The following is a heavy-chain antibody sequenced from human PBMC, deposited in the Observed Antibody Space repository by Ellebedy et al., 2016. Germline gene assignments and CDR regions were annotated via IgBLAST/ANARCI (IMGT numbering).Heavy chain of an antibody. V-gene: IGHV2-5*01. CDR2: IYGNDDK. CDR3: VHRTTVTSFDF. Sequence: SGPTLVKPTQTLTLTCSFSGFSLTTNQVVVGWVRQPPGKAPEWLTFIYGNDDKRYSPSLKSRLTITKDSSKNQVVLTLTNMDPVDTATYFCVHRTTVTSFDFWGQGTLVTVSS. J-gene: IGHJ4*02. CDR1: GFSLTTNQVV. D-gene: IGHD4-17*01.